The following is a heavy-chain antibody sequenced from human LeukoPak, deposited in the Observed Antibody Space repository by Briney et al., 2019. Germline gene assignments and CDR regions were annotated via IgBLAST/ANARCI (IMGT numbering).Heavy chain of an antibody. CDR3: ARTGDMITFGGVMNDY. J-gene: IGHJ4*02. CDR2: INHSGST. D-gene: IGHD3-16*01. CDR1: GGSFSGYY. V-gene: IGHV4-34*01. Sequence: SETLSLTCAVYGGSFSGYYWSWIRQPPGKGLEWIGEINHSGSTNYNPSLKSRVTISVDTSKNQFSLKLSSVTAADTAVYYCARTGDMITFGGVMNDYWGQGTLVTVSS.